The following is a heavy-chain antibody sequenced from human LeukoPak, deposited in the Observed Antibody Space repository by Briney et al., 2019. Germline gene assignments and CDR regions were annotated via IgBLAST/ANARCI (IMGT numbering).Heavy chain of an antibody. CDR3: ARDKGPGYYDGFDY. D-gene: IGHD3-3*01. V-gene: IGHV3-11*01. CDR2: ISSSGSTI. J-gene: IGHJ4*02. Sequence: GGSLRLPCAAYRFTFSDYCMSLIRQAPGMGLEWLSYISSSGSTIYYADSVKGRFTISRDNAKNSLYLQMNSLRAEDTAVYYCARDKGPGYYDGFDYWGQGTLVTVSS. CDR1: RFTFSDYC.